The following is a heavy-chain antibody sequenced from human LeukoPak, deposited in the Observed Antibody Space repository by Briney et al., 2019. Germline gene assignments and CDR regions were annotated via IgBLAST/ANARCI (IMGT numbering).Heavy chain of an antibody. V-gene: IGHV4-38-2*02. CDR1: SYSISSGYY. J-gene: IGHJ5*02. CDR2: IYHSGST. Sequence: SETLSLTCTVSSYSISSGYYWGWIRQPPGKGLEWIGSIYHSGSTYYNPSLKSRVTISVDTSKNQFSLKLSSVTAADTAVYYCARELEVGWTRNWFDPWGQGTLVTVSS. D-gene: IGHD3-22*01. CDR3: ARELEVGWTRNWFDP.